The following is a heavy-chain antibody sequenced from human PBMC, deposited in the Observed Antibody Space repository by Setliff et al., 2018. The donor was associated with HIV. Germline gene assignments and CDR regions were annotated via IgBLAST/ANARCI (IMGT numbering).Heavy chain of an antibody. CDR3: ARDRVELFWDGALNYMDV. CDR2: IWDDGSNK. D-gene: IGHD3-10*01. Sequence: PGGSLRLSCATSGFGFSRYALHWVRQAPGKGLEWVAVIWDDGSNKYYADSVKGRLTTFRDNSTNTLYLQMNSLRAEDTAVYYCARDRVELFWDGALNYMDVWGKGTTVTVSS. CDR1: GFGFSRYA. J-gene: IGHJ6*03. V-gene: IGHV3-33*01.